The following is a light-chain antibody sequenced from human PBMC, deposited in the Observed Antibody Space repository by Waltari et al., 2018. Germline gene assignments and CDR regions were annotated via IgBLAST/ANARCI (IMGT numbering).Light chain of an antibody. J-gene: IGKJ4*01. Sequence: EVVVTQSPLSLPVTLGQAASISCRSSQSLVHSAGNTHLTWFQQRPGQSPRRLIYRVSKRDSGVPDRFSGSGSGTDFSLTISSLEPEDFAVYYCQQYDISPLTFGGGTKVEIK. CDR3: QQYDISPLT. CDR2: RVS. V-gene: IGKV2-30*02. CDR1: QSLVHSAGNTH.